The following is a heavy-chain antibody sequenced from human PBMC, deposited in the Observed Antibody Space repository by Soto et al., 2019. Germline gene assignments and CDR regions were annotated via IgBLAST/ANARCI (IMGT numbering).Heavy chain of an antibody. V-gene: IGHV3-23*01. CDR3: AKDGVGWVTTVSYFDS. J-gene: IGHJ4*02. CDR2: ISVSGDTT. CDR1: GFTFSSFV. Sequence: EVQLLESGGGLVQSGGSLRLSCAASGFTFSSFVMNWVRQAPGKGLEWVSTISVSGDTTTYADSVKGRFTISRDNSMDTLYLQMNSLRAEDTALYFCAKDGVGWVTTVSYFDSWGQGTRVTVSS. D-gene: IGHD4-4*01.